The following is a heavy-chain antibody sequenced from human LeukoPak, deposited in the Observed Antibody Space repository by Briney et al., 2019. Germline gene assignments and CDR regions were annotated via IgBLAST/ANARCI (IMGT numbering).Heavy chain of an antibody. CDR3: ARGGAYCGGDCYPYSDY. D-gene: IGHD2-21*02. V-gene: IGHV1-8*01. CDR2: MNPNSGNT. CDR1: GYTFTSYD. Sequence: GASVKVSCKASGYTFTSYDINWVRQATGQGLVWMGWMNPNSGNTGYAQKFQGRVTMTRNTSISTAYMELSSLRSEDTAVYYCARGGAYCGGDCYPYSDYWGQGTLVTVSS. J-gene: IGHJ4*02.